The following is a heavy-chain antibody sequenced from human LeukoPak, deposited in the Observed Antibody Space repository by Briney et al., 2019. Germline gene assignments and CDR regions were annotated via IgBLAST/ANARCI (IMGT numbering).Heavy chain of an antibody. CDR2: VYYSGST. V-gene: IGHV4-39*01. J-gene: IGHJ5*02. D-gene: IGHD6-13*01. Sequence: SETLSLTCTVSGGSISSGNYYWGWIRQPPGKGLEWIGSVYYSGSTYYNPSLKSRVTMSVDASNNQFSMRLNSVTAADTAVYYCARHRSISAPVPRYFVPWGQGSLVTVSS. CDR1: GGSISSGNYY. CDR3: ARHRSISAPVPRYFVP.